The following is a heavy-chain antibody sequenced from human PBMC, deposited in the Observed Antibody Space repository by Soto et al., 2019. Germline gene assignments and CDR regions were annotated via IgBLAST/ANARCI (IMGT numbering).Heavy chain of an antibody. J-gene: IGHJ6*02. CDR2: ISRSSTGI. CDR1: GFTFILYS. V-gene: IGHV3-48*02. D-gene: IGHD3-10*01. Sequence: EVQLVESGGGLVQPGVSLRLSRAASGFTFILYSMSWVRQAPGKGLEWVSYISRSSTGIHYADSVKGRFTISRDDATNSMHLQMNSLRDGDTAVYYCARAVTWGLDVWGQGTTVSISS. CDR3: ARAVTWGLDV.